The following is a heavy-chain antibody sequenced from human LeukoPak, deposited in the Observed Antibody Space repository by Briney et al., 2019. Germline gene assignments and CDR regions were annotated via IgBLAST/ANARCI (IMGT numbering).Heavy chain of an antibody. Sequence: SETLSLTCTVSGGSISSYYWSWIRQPPGKGLEWIGYIYYSGSTNYNPSLKSRVTISVDTSKNQFSLKLSSVTAADTAVYYCAREGDSTVRDAFDIWGQGTMVTVSS. V-gene: IGHV4-59*12. J-gene: IGHJ3*02. CDR2: IYYSGST. CDR3: AREGDSTVRDAFDI. D-gene: IGHD4-11*01. CDR1: GGSISSYY.